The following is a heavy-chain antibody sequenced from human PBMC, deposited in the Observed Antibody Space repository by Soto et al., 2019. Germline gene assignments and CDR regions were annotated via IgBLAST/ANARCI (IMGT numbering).Heavy chain of an antibody. CDR3: ARIFSSSSYYFDY. J-gene: IGHJ4*02. CDR2: IYYSGST. D-gene: IGHD6-6*01. CDR1: GGSISSGGYY. Sequence: QVQLQESGPGLVKPSQTLSLTCTVSGGSISSGGYYWSWIRQHPGKGLEWIGYIYYSGSTYYNPSLKSRVYISVYTSKNQFSLKLSSVTAADTAVYYCARIFSSSSYYFDYWGQGTLVTVSS. V-gene: IGHV4-31*03.